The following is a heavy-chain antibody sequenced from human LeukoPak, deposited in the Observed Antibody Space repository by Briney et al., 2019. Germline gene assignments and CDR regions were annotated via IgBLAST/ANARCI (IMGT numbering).Heavy chain of an antibody. D-gene: IGHD2-8*01. Sequence: VASVKVSCKASGYTFTSYGISWVRQAPGQGLEWMGWISAYNGNTNYAQKLQGRVTMTTDTSTSTAYMELRSLRSDDTAVYYCARDRGWTGYCTNGVCSSNWFDPWGQGTLVTVSS. CDR1: GYTFTSYG. J-gene: IGHJ5*02. CDR2: ISAYNGNT. V-gene: IGHV1-18*01. CDR3: ARDRGWTGYCTNGVCSSNWFDP.